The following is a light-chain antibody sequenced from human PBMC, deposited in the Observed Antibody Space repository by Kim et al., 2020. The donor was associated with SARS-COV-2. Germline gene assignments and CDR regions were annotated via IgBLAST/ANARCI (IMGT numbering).Light chain of an antibody. J-gene: IGKJ5*01. Sequence: DIQLTQSPSFLSASVGDSVTITCRASPGIGSSLAWYQQKPGRAPRLLIYSASTLLGGVPSRFSGGGSGTGFTFTITSLQPDDFATYYCQQLSSYPITFGQGTRLEIK. CDR2: SAS. CDR3: QQLSSYPIT. CDR1: PGIGSS. V-gene: IGKV1-9*01.